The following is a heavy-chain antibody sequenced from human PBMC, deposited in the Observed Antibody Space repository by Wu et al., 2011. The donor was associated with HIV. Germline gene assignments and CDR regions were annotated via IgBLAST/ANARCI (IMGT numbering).Heavy chain of an antibody. CDR3: ARSGGPVIVVVPTADQPVPGHYYYMDV. CDR2: IIPIFGTA. CDR1: GATFSSYA. D-gene: IGHD2-2*01. Sequence: QVQLVQSGAEVKKPGSSVKVSCKASGATFSSYAISWVRQAPGQGLEWMGRIIPIFGTANYAQKFQGRVTITADKSTSTAYMELSSLRSEDTAVYYCARSGGPVIVVVPTADQPVPGHYYYMDVWGKGTTVTVSS. J-gene: IGHJ6*03. V-gene: IGHV1-69*14.